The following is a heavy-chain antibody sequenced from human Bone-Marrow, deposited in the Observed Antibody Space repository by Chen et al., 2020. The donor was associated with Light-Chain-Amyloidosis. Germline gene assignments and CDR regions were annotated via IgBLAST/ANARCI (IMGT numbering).Heavy chain of an antibody. CDR2: IYPDDSDA. V-gene: IGHV5-51*01. J-gene: IGHJ4*02. CDR3: ARRRDGYNFDY. Sequence: EVQLEQSGPEVKKPGESLKISCKGSGYTFPNYWIGWVRQMPVKGLEWMGVIYPDDSDASYSPSFEGQVTISADKSITTAYLQWRSLKASDTAMYYCARRRDGYNFDYWGQGTLVTVSS. D-gene: IGHD5-12*01. CDR1: GYTFPNYW.